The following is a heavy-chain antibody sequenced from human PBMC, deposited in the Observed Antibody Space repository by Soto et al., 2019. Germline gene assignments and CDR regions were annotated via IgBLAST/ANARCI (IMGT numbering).Heavy chain of an antibody. CDR1: GYTFTSYD. V-gene: IGHV1-8*01. J-gene: IGHJ5*02. D-gene: IGHD6-19*01. Sequence: QVQLAQSGAEVKKPGASVKVSCKTSGYTFTSYDIHWVRQATGQGPEWMGWMNPNSGNTVYAQKFQGRITMTRNTSMSTAYMELSSLRPEDTAVYYCARTRFGAVAGTWGQGTLVTVSS. CDR2: MNPNSGNT. CDR3: ARTRFGAVAGT.